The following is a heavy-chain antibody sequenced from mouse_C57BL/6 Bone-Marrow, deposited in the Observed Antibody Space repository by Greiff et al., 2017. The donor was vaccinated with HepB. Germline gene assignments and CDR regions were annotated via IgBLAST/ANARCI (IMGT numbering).Heavy chain of an antibody. CDR2: IDPANGNT. V-gene: IGHV14-3*01. Sequence: VQLQQSVAELVRPGASVKLSCTASGFNIKNTYMHWVKQRPEQGLEWIGRIDPANGNTKYAPKFQGKATITADTSSNTAYLQLSSLTSEDTAIYYCASYYGSSYSWFAYWGQGTLVTVSA. J-gene: IGHJ3*01. CDR3: ASYYGSSYSWFAY. D-gene: IGHD1-1*01. CDR1: GFNIKNTY.